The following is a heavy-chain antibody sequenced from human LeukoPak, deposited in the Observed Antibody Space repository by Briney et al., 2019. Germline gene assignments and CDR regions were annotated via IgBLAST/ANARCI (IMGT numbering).Heavy chain of an antibody. CDR2: ISAYNGNT. CDR3: AREHTFIVRGGAFDI. CDR1: GYTFTSYG. J-gene: IGHJ3*02. Sequence: ASVTVSCKASGYTFTSYGISWVRQAPGQGLEWMGWISAYNGNTNYAQKLQGRVTMTTDTSTSTAYMELRSLRSDDTAVYYCAREHTFIVRGGAFDIWGQGTMVTVSS. V-gene: IGHV1-18*01. D-gene: IGHD1-26*01.